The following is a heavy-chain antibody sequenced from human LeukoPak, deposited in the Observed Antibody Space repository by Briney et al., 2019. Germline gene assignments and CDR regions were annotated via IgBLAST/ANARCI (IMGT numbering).Heavy chain of an antibody. D-gene: IGHD6-13*01. V-gene: IGHV4-30-4*02. CDR3: ARGPFSSSWPVSETLNWFDP. CDR1: GGSISSGDYY. J-gene: IGHJ5*02. Sequence: SETLSLTCTVSGGSISSGDYYWSWIRQPPGKGLEWIGYIYYSGSTYYNPSLKSRVTISVDTSKNQFSLKLSSVTAADTAVYYCARGPFSSSWPVSETLNWFDPWGQGTLVTVSS. CDR2: IYYSGST.